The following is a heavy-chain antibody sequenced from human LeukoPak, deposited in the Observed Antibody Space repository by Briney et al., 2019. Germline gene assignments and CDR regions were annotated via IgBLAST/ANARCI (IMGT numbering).Heavy chain of an antibody. J-gene: IGHJ4*02. CDR2: TYYSGST. CDR1: GGSVSSGSYY. V-gene: IGHV4-61*01. CDR3: ARGERYFDWLLPSYSFDY. Sequence: PSETLSLTCTVSGGSVSSGSYYWSWIRQPPGKGLEWIGYTYYSGSTNYNPSLKSRVTISVDTSKNQFSLKLSSVTAADTAVYYCARGERYFDWLLPSYSFDYWGQGTLVTVSS. D-gene: IGHD3-9*01.